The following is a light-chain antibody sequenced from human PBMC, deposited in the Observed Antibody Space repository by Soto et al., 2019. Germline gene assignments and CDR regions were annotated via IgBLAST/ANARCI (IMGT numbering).Light chain of an antibody. J-gene: IGLJ3*02. CDR1: SSNIGAGYD. Sequence: QSVLTQPASVSGAPGQRVTISCTGSSSNIGAGYDVHWYQQLPGTAPTLLISGNTDRPSGVPDRFSGSKSGTSASLAITGLQTEDEADYYCQSFDRSLTAWVFGGGTKLTVL. CDR2: GNT. V-gene: IGLV1-40*01. CDR3: QSFDRSLTAWV.